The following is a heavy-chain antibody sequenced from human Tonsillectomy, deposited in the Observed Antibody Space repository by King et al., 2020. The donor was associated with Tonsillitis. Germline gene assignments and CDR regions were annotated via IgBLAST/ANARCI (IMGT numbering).Heavy chain of an antibody. Sequence: QVQLQESGPGLVKPSETLSLTCAVSGYSINNGYYWAWIRQPPGKGLEWIGNIYHSGSTYYNPSLKSRVTMSVDTSKNQFSLKLNSVTAADTAMYYCARGGGAPSGTSIVFQYWGQGTLVTVSS. CDR2: IYHSGST. J-gene: IGHJ1*01. V-gene: IGHV4-38-2*01. CDR3: ARGGGAPSGTSIVFQY. D-gene: IGHD6-13*01. CDR1: GYSINNGYY.